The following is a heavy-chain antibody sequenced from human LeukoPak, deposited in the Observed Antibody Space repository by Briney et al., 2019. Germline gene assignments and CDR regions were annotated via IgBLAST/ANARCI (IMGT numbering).Heavy chain of an antibody. D-gene: IGHD2-15*01. J-gene: IGHJ5*02. CDR1: GYTFTSYG. V-gene: IGHV1-2*02. CDR2: NNPNSGGT. Sequence: ASVKVSCKASGYTFTSYGISWVRQAPGQGLEWMGWNNPNSGGTNYAQKFQGRVTMTRDTSISTAYMELSRLRSDDTAVYYCARVGYCSGGSCVNWFDPWGQGTLVTVSS. CDR3: ARVGYCSGGSCVNWFDP.